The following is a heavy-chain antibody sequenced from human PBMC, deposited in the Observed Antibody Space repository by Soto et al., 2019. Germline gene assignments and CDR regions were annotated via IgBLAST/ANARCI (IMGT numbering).Heavy chain of an antibody. CDR2: ISGSGGST. CDR3: AKDTGSGGSPFDY. J-gene: IGHJ4*02. Sequence: EVQLLESGGGLVQPGGSLRLSCAASGFTFSSYAMSWVRQAPGKGLEWVSAISGSGGSTYYADSVKGRFTISRDNSKNTLYLQMNSLRTEDTAVYSCAKDTGSGGSPFDYWGQGTQVTVSS. CDR1: GFTFSSYA. D-gene: IGHD6-19*01. V-gene: IGHV3-23*01.